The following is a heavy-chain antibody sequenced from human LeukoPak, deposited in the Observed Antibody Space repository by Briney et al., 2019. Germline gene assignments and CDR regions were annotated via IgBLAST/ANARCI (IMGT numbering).Heavy chain of an antibody. D-gene: IGHD2-2*01. CDR3: ASHSRPAGADYYYYMDV. CDR2: XSGSGGST. CDR1: GFKFSSXA. V-gene: IGHV3-23*01. Sequence: GGSXXLSCAASGFKFSSXAMTXVXQXXGXGXEWXSXXSGSGGSTYYADSVKGRFTISRDNSKNTLYLQMNSLRAEDTAVYYCASHSRPAGADYYYYMDVWGKGTTVTVSS. J-gene: IGHJ6*03.